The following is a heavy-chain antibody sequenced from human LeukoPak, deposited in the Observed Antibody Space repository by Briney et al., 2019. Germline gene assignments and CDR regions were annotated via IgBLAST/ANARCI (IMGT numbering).Heavy chain of an antibody. J-gene: IGHJ4*02. CDR1: GFIFSSYV. CDR2: ISSSSSYI. Sequence: PGGSLRLSCAASGFIFSSYVMGWVRQAPGKGLEWVSYISSSSSYIYYADSVKGRFTISRDNAKNSLYLQMNSLRAEDTAIYYCAKPHDSGWWMFDHWGQGTLVTVSS. CDR3: AKPHDSGWWMFDH. D-gene: IGHD6-19*01. V-gene: IGHV3-21*05.